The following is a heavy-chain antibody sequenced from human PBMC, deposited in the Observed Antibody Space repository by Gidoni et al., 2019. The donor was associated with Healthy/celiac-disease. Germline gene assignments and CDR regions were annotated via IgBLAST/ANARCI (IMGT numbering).Heavy chain of an antibody. CDR1: GVTFSSYG. CDR2: ISYDGSNK. CDR3: AKGEGGYGDYYYYGMDV. Sequence: QVQLVESGGGGVQPGRSLRLSCSASGVTFSSYGMHWVRRAPGKGLEWVAVISYDGSNKYYADSVKGRFTISRDNSKNTLYLQMNSLRAEDTAVYYCAKGEGGYGDYYYYGMDVWGQGTTVTVSS. D-gene: IGHD5-12*01. J-gene: IGHJ6*02. V-gene: IGHV3-30*18.